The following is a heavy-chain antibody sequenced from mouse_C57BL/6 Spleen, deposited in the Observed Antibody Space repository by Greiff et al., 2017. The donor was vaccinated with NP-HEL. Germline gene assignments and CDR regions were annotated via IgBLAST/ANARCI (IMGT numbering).Heavy chain of an antibody. V-gene: IGHV1-12*01. D-gene: IGHD2-4*01. CDR3: ALIYYDYDRFAY. J-gene: IGHJ3*01. Sequence: QVQLKQSGAELVRPGASVKMSCKASGYTFTSYNMHWVKQTPRQGLEWIGAIYPGNGDTSYNQKFKGKATLTVDKSSSTAYMQLSSLTSEDSAVYFCALIYYDYDRFAYWGQGTLVTVSA. CDR2: IYPGNGDT. CDR1: GYTFTSYN.